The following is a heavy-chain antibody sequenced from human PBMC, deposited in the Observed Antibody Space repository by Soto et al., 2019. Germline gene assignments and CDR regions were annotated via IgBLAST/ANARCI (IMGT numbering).Heavy chain of an antibody. CDR1: GGSISSYY. V-gene: IGHV4-59*01. J-gene: IGHJ6*03. Sequence: ASETLSLTCTVSGGSISSYYWSWIGQPPGKGLEWIGYIYYSGSTNYNPSLKSRVTISVDTSKNQFSLKLSSVTAADTAVYYCASLDYDFWCGSHKPYYYYMDVWGKGTTVTVSS. D-gene: IGHD3-3*01. CDR2: IYYSGST. CDR3: ASLDYDFWCGSHKPYYYYMDV.